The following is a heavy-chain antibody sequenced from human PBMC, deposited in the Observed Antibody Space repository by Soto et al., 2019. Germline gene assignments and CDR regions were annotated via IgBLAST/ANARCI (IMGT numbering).Heavy chain of an antibody. CDR3: ARGAYYDFWSGFQSWFDP. V-gene: IGHV3-7*01. CDR2: INQDGSEQ. CDR1: GFTFSSYW. J-gene: IGHJ5*02. Sequence: PGGFLRLSCAASGFTFSSYWMSWVRQAPGKGLEWVANINQDGSEQYYVDSVKGRFTISRNNAKNSLYLQMNSLRAEDTAVYYCARGAYYDFWSGFQSWFDPWGQGTLVTVS. D-gene: IGHD3-3*01.